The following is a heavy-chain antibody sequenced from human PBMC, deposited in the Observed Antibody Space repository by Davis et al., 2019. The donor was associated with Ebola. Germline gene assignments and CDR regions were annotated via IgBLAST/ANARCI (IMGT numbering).Heavy chain of an antibody. Sequence: GESLKISCADFGFTFSSYAMSWVRQAPGKGLEWVSGIVGSGGSTYYTDSVKGRFTISRDNSKNTLYLQMNSLRAEDTAVYYCAKGWRTIDYWGQGTLVTVSS. CDR2: IVGSGGST. CDR3: AKGWRTIDY. CDR1: GFTFSSYA. J-gene: IGHJ4*02. V-gene: IGHV3-23*01. D-gene: IGHD1/OR15-1a*01.